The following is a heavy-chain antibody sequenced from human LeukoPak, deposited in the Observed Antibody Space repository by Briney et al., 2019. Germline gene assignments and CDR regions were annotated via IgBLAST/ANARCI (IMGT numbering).Heavy chain of an antibody. CDR2: IYYGEDT. J-gene: IGHJ3*01. Sequence: SETLSLTCTVSGGSISRYYWSWIRQPPGRGLEWLANIYYGEDTNYNPSLESRVTLSVDTSKSQLFLRLTSVTAADTAVYYCARQAGGQRPVSWNWNVMSGSSPVRPGPDRTQPFDLWGQGTVVTVSS. D-gene: IGHD1-1*01. CDR1: GGSISRYY. CDR3: ARQAGGQRPVSWNWNVMSGSSPVRPGPDRTQPFDL. V-gene: IGHV4-59*08.